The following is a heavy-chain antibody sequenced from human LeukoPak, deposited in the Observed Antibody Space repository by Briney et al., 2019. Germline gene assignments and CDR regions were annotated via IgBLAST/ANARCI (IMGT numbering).Heavy chain of an antibody. J-gene: IGHJ3*01. V-gene: IGHV3-48*04. D-gene: IGHD5-12*01. CDR2: ISSSSGTI. CDR3: ARGGRPYGFDF. Sequence: PGGSLRLSCAASEFTFSSHTMNWVRQAPGKGLEWVSSISSSSGTIYHADSVKGRFTISRDNAKNSLYLQMNSLRAEDTAGYYCARGGRPYGFDFWGQGTMVTVSS. CDR1: EFTFSSHT.